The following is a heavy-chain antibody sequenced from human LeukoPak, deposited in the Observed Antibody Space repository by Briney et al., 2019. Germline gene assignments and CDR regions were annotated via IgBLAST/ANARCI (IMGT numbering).Heavy chain of an antibody. CDR1: GYTFTSYY. V-gene: IGHV1-2*02. D-gene: IGHD3-3*01. CDR3: ARGYDSIDY. Sequence: ASVKVSCKASGYTFTSYYMHWVRQAPGQGLEWMGWINPNSGGTNYAQKFQGGVTMTRDTSINAAYMELSRLRSDDTAVYYCARGYDSIDYWGQGTLVTVSS. CDR2: INPNSGGT. J-gene: IGHJ4*02.